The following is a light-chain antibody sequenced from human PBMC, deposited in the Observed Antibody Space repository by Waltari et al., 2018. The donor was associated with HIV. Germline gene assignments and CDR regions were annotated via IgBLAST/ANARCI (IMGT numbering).Light chain of an antibody. CDR3: QSYDSSLSGSV. CDR1: RSNIGALARFD. CDR2: GNN. Sequence: QSVLTQPPSVSGAPGQRVTISCTVSRSNIGALARFDVHWYQQLPGTAPKLLIYGNNNRPSGVPDRFSGSRSGTSASLAITGLQAEDEAHYYCQSYDSSLSGSVFGGGTKLTVL. J-gene: IGLJ3*02. V-gene: IGLV1-40*01.